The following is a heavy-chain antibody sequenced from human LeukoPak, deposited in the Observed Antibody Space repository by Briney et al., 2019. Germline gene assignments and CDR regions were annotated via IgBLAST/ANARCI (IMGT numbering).Heavy chain of an antibody. J-gene: IGHJ4*02. CDR3: AKELIITGRKYYFDY. Sequence: GGSLRLSCEVSGLTFNEYAMHWVRQAPGKGLEWVSGINGNGGGIGYADSVKGRFTISRDNAKNSLYLQMNSLRVEDTALYYCAKELIITGRKYYFDYWGQGTLVTVSS. V-gene: IGHV3-9*01. CDR2: INGNGGGI. D-gene: IGHD3-22*01. CDR1: GLTFNEYA.